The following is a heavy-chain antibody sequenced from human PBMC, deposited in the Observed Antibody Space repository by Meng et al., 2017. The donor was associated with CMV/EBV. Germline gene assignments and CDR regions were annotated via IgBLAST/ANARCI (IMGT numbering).Heavy chain of an antibody. CDR3: ARDSSRWVTKYYFDY. CDR2: IYYSGST. D-gene: IGHD4-17*01. Sequence: HLQLPESGPGLVKPSETLSLTCTVSGGSISSSSYYWGWIRQPPGKGLEWIGSIYYSGSTYYNPSLKSRVTISVDTSKNQFSLKLSSVTAADTAVYYCARDSSRWVTKYYFDYWGQGTLVTVSS. J-gene: IGHJ4*02. V-gene: IGHV4-39*07. CDR1: GGSISSSSYY.